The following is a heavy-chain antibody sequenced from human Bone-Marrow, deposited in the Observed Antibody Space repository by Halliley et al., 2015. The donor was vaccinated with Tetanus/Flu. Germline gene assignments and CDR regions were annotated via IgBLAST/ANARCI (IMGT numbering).Heavy chain of an antibody. CDR2: IYNSGRA. CDR3: ARGAAGRRLDY. J-gene: IGHJ4*02. D-gene: IGHD6-13*01. V-gene: IGHV4-30-4*01. Sequence: LEWIGCIYNSGRAYYNPSLTSRVTISPDTSKNQFSLKLTSVTAADTAVYYCARGAAGRRLDYWGQGILVTVSS.